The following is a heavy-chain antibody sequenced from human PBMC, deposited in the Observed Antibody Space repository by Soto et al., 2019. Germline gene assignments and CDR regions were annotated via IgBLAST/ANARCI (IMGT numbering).Heavy chain of an antibody. D-gene: IGHD1-26*01. Sequence: PSETLSLTCTVSGGSISSYYWSWIRQPPGKGLEWIGYIYYSGSTNYNPSLKSRVTISVDTSKNQFSLKLSSVTAADTAVYYCARDPTEGYFDYWGQGTLVTVSS. CDR3: ARDPTEGYFDY. V-gene: IGHV4-59*01. J-gene: IGHJ4*02. CDR1: GGSISSYY. CDR2: IYYSGST.